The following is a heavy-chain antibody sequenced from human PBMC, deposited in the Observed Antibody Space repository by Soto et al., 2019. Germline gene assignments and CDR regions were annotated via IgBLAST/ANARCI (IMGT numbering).Heavy chain of an antibody. V-gene: IGHV3-15*01. CDR1: GFTFSNAW. CDR3: TTSYDYIWGRYHPTYYYYYYLDV. D-gene: IGHD3-16*02. J-gene: IGHJ6*03. Sequence: EVQLVESGGGLVQPGGSLRLSCAASGFTFSNAWLSWVRQAPGKGLEWVGRIKSKTDGGTTDYAAPVKGRFTISRDDSKNTLYLQMNSLKTEDTAVYYCTTSYDYIWGRYHPTYYYYYYLDVWGKGTTVTVSS. CDR2: IKSKTDGGTT.